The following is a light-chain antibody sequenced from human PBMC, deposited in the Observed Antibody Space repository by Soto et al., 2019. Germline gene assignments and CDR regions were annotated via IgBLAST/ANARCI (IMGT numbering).Light chain of an antibody. CDR2: AAS. J-gene: IGKJ1*01. CDR1: QSISSH. Sequence: DIQMTQSPSSLSASVEDRVTITCRASQSISSHLNWYQQKPGKAPKLLIFAASSLQSGVPSRFSGSRSGPDFTLTISSLQPDDFATYYCQQYNSYSRTFGQGTKV. V-gene: IGKV1-39*01. CDR3: QQYNSYSRT.